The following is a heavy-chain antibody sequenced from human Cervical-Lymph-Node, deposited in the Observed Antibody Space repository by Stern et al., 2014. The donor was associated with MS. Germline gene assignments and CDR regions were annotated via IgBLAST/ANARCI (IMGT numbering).Heavy chain of an antibody. Sequence: QVQLQESGPGLVKPSETLSLTCTVSGDSVSSGSYYWSWIRQPPGQGLEWIGYIFYSGSADYNPSLKSRVTMSVDTSKNQFSLKLNSVSAADTAVYYCARDAPGGNWFDPWGQGTLVIVSS. J-gene: IGHJ5*02. V-gene: IGHV4-61*01. CDR2: IFYSGSA. CDR1: GDSVSSGSYY. CDR3: ARDAPGGNWFDP. D-gene: IGHD2-8*02.